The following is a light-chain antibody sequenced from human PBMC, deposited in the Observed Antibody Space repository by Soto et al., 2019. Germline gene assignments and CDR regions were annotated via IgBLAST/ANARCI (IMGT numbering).Light chain of an antibody. CDR3: ISYTSSGTLV. CDR1: SSDVGGYNY. V-gene: IGLV2-14*03. J-gene: IGLJ1*01. CDR2: DVS. Sequence: QSVLTQPASVSGSPGQSITISCTGTSSDVGGYNYVSWYQQHPDKAPKLMIYDVSNRPSGVANRFSGSKSGNTASLTISGLQAEDEADYYCISYTSSGTLVFGTGTKLTVL.